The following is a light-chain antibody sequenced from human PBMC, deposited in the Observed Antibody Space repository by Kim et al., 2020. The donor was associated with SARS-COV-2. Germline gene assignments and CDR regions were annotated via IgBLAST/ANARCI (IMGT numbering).Light chain of an antibody. CDR2: EVT. J-gene: IGLJ3*02. Sequence: QSALTQPRSVSGSPGQSVTISCTGSSSDIGGHKSVSWYQQHPGKAPKLMIFEVTQRPSGVPDRFSGSKSGNTASLTISGLQAEDEAAYYCCSYAGTLTSPDWVFGGGTQLTVL. CDR1: SSDIGGHKS. CDR3: CSYAGTLTSPDWV. V-gene: IGLV2-11*01.